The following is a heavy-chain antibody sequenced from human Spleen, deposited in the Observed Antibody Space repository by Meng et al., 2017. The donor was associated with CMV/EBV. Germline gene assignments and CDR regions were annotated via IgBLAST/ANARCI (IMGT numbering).Heavy chain of an antibody. CDR1: GFTFTGQH. CDR3: ARGQHYALDY. D-gene: IGHD2-2*01. V-gene: IGHV1-2*02. Sequence: VSCTASGFTFTGQHIHWVRQGPTQGLEWLGYINPKTGDTKYAPNFQGRVTLTWATSTSTLYMELSSLKSDDTAVYYCARGQHYALDYWGQGTLVTVSS. J-gene: IGHJ4*02. CDR2: INPKTGDT.